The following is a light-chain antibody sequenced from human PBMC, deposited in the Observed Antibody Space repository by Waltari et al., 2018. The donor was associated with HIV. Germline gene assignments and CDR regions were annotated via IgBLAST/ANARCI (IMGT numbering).Light chain of an antibody. CDR3: HSRDSSGFHVV. J-gene: IGLJ2*01. CDR2: GRN. V-gene: IGLV3-19*01. CDR1: SLRSYS. Sequence: SSDLTQDPSVSVALGQTVRITCHGDSLRSYSASWYQHKPGQAPVVVFFGRNNRPSGIPDRFSGSSSGNTASLTITGAQAEDEADYYCHSRDSSGFHVVFGGGTKVTVL.